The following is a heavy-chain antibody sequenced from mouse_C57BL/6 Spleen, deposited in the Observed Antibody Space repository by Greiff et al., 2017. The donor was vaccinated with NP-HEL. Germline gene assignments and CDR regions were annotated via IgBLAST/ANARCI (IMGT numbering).Heavy chain of an antibody. CDR1: GYTFTDYY. CDR2: INPNNGGT. J-gene: IGHJ4*01. Sequence: EVQLQQSGPELVKPGASVKISCKASGYTFTDYYMNWVKQSHGKSLEWIGDINPNNGGTSYNQKFKGKATLTVDKSSSTAYMELRSLTSEDSAVYYCAREALTTVVATKTNYYAMDYWGQGTSVTVSS. V-gene: IGHV1-26*01. CDR3: AREALTTVVATKTNYYAMDY. D-gene: IGHD1-1*01.